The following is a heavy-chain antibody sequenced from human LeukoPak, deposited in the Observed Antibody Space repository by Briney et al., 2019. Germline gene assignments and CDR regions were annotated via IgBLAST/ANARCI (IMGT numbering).Heavy chain of an antibody. Sequence: ASVKVSCKASGYTFTNYYIHWVRQAPGQGLEWMGNINPSGGSTTYAQRFQDRVLMTGDTSTSSVYMKLSSLRSEDTAIYYCAREMPRTYYFDYWGQGTLVTAPS. CDR2: INPSGGST. CDR3: AREMPRTYYFDY. CDR1: GYTFTNYY. J-gene: IGHJ4*02. V-gene: IGHV1-46*01. D-gene: IGHD1-14*01.